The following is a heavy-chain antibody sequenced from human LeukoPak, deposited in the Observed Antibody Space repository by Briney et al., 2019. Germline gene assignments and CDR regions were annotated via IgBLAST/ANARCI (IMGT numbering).Heavy chain of an antibody. CDR2: ISVYNGNT. J-gene: IGHJ4*02. D-gene: IGHD5-12*01. CDR3: ARDSSWYGGYPTTTADY. CDR1: GYTFTSYG. Sequence: ASVKVSCKASGYTFTSYGISWVRQAPGQGLEWMGWISVYNGNTNYAQKLQGRVTMTTDTSTSTAYMELRSLRSDDTAVYYCARDSSWYGGYPTTTADYWGQGTPVTVSS. V-gene: IGHV1-18*01.